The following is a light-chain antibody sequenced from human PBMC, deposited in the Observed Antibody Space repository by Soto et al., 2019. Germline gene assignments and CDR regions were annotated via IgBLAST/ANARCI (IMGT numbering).Light chain of an antibody. CDR3: QQYGSSGT. Sequence: SVLTQSPGTLSLSPAERATLSCRASQSVSNNYLAWYQQKPGQAPRLLIYGASNRATGIPDRFSGSGSGTDFTLTISRLEPEDFAVYYCQQYGSSGTFGQGTRWIS. J-gene: IGKJ1*01. CDR1: QSVSNNY. V-gene: IGKV3-20*01. CDR2: GAS.